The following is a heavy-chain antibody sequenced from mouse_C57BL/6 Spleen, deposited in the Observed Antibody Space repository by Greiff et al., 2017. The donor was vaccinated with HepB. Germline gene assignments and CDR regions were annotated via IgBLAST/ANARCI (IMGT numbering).Heavy chain of an antibody. CDR2: IDPSDSYT. Sequence: QVQLKQPGAELVMPGASVKLSCKASGYTFTSYWMHWVKQRPGQGLEWIGEIDPSDSYTNYNQKFKGKSTLTVDKSSSTAYMQLSSLTSEDSAVYYCARKDDYDVDWFAYWGQGTLVTVSA. D-gene: IGHD2-4*01. J-gene: IGHJ3*01. CDR1: GYTFTSYW. CDR3: ARKDDYDVDWFAY. V-gene: IGHV1-69*01.